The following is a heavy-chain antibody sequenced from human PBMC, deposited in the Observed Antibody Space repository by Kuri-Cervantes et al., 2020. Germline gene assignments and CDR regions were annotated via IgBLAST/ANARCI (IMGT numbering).Heavy chain of an antibody. CDR2: INPNSGGT. CDR3: ARDAVAGTGGPNAFDI. CDR1: GYTFTSYA. Sequence: ASVKVSCKASGYTFTSYAMHWVRQAPGQGLEWMGWINPNSGGTNYAQKFQGWVTMTRDTSISTAYMELSRLRSDDTAVYYCARDAVAGTGGPNAFDIWGQGTMVTVSS. V-gene: IGHV1-2*04. D-gene: IGHD6-19*01. J-gene: IGHJ3*02.